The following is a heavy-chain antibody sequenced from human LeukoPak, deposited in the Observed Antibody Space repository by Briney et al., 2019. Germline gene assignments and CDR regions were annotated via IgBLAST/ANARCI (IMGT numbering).Heavy chain of an antibody. CDR3: ARVDELLYSGFDY. D-gene: IGHD2-2*02. Sequence: PGGSLRLSCAASGFTFSSYSMNWVRQAPGKGLEWVSSISSSSSSYIYYADSVKGRFTISRDNAKNSLYLQMNSLRAEDTAVYYCARVDELLYSGFDYWGQGTLVTVSS. CDR2: ISSSSSSYI. V-gene: IGHV3-21*01. CDR1: GFTFSSYS. J-gene: IGHJ4*02.